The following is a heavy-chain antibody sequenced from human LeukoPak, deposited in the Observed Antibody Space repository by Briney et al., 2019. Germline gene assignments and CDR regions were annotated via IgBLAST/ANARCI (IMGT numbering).Heavy chain of an antibody. V-gene: IGHV1-2*02. CDR1: GYTFTGYY. CDR2: INPNSGGT. J-gene: IGHJ3*02. CDR3: AREGVYGGNPDAFDI. D-gene: IGHD4-23*01. Sequence: ASVKVSCKASGYTFTGYYMHWVRQAPGQGLEWMGWINPNSGGTNYAQKFQGRVTMTRDTSISTAYMELNRLRSDDTAVYYCAREGVYGGNPDAFDIWGQGTMVTVSS.